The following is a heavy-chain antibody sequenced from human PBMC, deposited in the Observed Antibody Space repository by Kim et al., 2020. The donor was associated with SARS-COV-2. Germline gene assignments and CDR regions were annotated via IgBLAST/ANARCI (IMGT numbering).Heavy chain of an antibody. CDR2: IYYSGST. V-gene: IGHV4-31*03. CDR1: GGSISSGGYY. Sequence: SETLSLTCTVSGGSISSGGYYWSWIRQHPGKGLEWIGYIYYSGSTYYDPSLKSRVTISVDTSKNQFSLKLSSVTAADTAVYYCATFGSSGPFNWFDPWGQGTLVTVSS. CDR3: ATFGSSGPFNWFDP. D-gene: IGHD3-22*01. J-gene: IGHJ5*02.